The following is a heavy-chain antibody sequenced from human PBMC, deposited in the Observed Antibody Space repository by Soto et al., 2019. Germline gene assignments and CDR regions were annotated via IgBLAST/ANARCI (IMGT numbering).Heavy chain of an antibody. Sequence: SVKVSCKASGGTFSSYAISWVRQAPGQGLEWMGGIIPIFGTANYAQKFQGRVTITADESTSTAYMELSSLRSEDTAAYYCARDRYCSGGSCTPYWFDPWGQGTLVTVSS. CDR2: IIPIFGTA. D-gene: IGHD2-15*01. CDR3: ARDRYCSGGSCTPYWFDP. J-gene: IGHJ5*02. CDR1: GGTFSSYA. V-gene: IGHV1-69*13.